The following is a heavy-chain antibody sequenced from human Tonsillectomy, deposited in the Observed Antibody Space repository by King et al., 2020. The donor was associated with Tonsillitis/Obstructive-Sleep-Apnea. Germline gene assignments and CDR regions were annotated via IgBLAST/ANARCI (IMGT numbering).Heavy chain of an antibody. J-gene: IGHJ4*02. CDR2: ISRSSSTI. Sequence: VQLVESGGGWVQPGGSLRLSCAASGFTFSSYSMNWVRQAPGKGLEWVSYISRSSSTIYYADSVKGRFTIFSDNAKNSLYLQMNSLRDEDTAVYYCARDYDFWSGYTIDYWGQGTLVTVSS. V-gene: IGHV3-48*02. D-gene: IGHD3-3*01. CDR1: GFTFSSYS. CDR3: ARDYDFWSGYTIDY.